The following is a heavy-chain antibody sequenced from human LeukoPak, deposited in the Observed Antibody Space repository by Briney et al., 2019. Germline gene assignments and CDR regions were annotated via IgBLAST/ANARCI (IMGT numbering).Heavy chain of an antibody. D-gene: IGHD6-25*01. CDR1: GFTFSDYW. CDR3: ARDRIAAVGHWRWFDP. Sequence: GGSLTLSCAASGFTFSDYWMTWVRQAPGKGLEWVANIKQDGREKYYVDSVKGRFTISRDNAKNSLYLQMNSLRVKDTAVYYCARDRIAAVGHWRWFDPWGQGTLVTVSS. J-gene: IGHJ5*02. CDR2: IKQDGREK. V-gene: IGHV3-7*04.